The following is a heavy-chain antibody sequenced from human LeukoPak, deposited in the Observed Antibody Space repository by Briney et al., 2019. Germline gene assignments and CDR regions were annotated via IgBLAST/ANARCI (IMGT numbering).Heavy chain of an antibody. J-gene: IGHJ3*02. D-gene: IGHD1-26*01. CDR2: ISAYNGNT. CDR1: GYTFTSYG. CDR3: ARDLSGWEPDTFDI. V-gene: IGHV1-18*01. Sequence: GASVKVSCKASGYTFTSYGISWVRQAPGQGLERMGWISAYNGNTNYAQKLQGRVTMTTDTSTSTAYMELRSLRSDDTAVYYCARDLSGWEPDTFDIWGQGTMVTVSS.